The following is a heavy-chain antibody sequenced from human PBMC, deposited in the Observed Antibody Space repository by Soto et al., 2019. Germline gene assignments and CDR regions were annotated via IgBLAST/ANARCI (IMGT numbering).Heavy chain of an antibody. Sequence: QLQLQESGPGLVKPSETLSLTCTVSGGSMSSSSYYWGWIRQPPGTGLEWVGSMYYSGSSYYKPSIKTTGIISGETSKNQFAPWLSTGTAADTEVYYTARHDRQEATYYDFWSRYYPYHYWCQGTTDT. J-gene: IGHJ4*02. CDR1: GGSMSSSSYY. D-gene: IGHD3-3*01. V-gene: IGHV4-39*01. CDR2: MYYSGSS. CDR3: ARHDRQEATYYDFWSRYYPYHY.